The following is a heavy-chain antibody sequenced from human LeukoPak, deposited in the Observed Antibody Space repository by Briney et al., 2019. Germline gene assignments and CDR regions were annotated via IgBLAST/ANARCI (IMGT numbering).Heavy chain of an antibody. CDR3: TRRGGSGWYGYYYCYMDV. Sequence: ASVKVSCKASGYTFTGYYMHWVRQAPGQGLEWMGWINPNSGGTNYAQKFQGRVTMTRDTSISTAYMELSSLRSEDTAVYYCTRRGGSGWYGYYYCYMDVWGKGTTVTVSS. CDR2: INPNSGGT. D-gene: IGHD6-19*01. J-gene: IGHJ6*03. V-gene: IGHV1-2*02. CDR1: GYTFTGYY.